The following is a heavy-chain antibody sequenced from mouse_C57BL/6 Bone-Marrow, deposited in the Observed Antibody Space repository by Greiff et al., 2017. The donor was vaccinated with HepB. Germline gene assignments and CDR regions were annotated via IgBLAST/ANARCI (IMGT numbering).Heavy chain of an antibody. V-gene: IGHV3-6*01. Sequence: EVQLQQSGPGLVKPSQSLSLTCSVTGYSITSGYYWNWIRQFPGNKLEWMGYISYDGSNNYNPSLKNRISITRDTPKNQFFLKLNSVTTEDTATYYCAREATLVSYYFDYWGQGTTLTVSS. J-gene: IGHJ2*01. CDR3: AREATLVSYYFDY. CDR2: ISYDGSN. CDR1: GYSITSGYY. D-gene: IGHD1-2*01.